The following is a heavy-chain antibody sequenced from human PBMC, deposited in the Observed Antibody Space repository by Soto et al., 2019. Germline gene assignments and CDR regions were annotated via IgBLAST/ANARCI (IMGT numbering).Heavy chain of an antibody. Sequence: GGSLRLSCAASGFTFGSFAMSWVRQAPGKGLEWVSIISGSGGTSEYAASVKGRFTISRDSSKNTVYLQMNSLRAEDTAVYYCAKDFLLWFGQSLMAFDYWGQGTLVTVSS. CDR1: GFTFGSFA. J-gene: IGHJ4*02. V-gene: IGHV3-23*01. D-gene: IGHD3-10*01. CDR3: AKDFLLWFGQSLMAFDY. CDR2: ISGSGGTS.